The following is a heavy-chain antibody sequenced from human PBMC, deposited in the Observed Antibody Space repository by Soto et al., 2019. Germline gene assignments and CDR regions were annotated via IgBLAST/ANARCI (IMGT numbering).Heavy chain of an antibody. CDR1: GVSVNSGSFY. V-gene: IGHV4-61*01. J-gene: IGHJ4*02. CDR3: ARGATVTHSDY. Sequence: QVLLQESGPGLVKPSETLSLTCTVSGVSVNSGSFYWTWIRQPPGKGLEWIGFVSYSGTTKYNASLKSRVTISVETSRSQISLKVSSVTAADTAVYYCARGATVTHSDYWGQGTLVNVSS. D-gene: IGHD4-17*01. CDR2: VSYSGTT.